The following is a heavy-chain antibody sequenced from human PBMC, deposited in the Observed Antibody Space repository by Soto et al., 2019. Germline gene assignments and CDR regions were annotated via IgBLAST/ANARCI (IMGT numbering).Heavy chain of an antibody. CDR1: GFSLTTTGVG. V-gene: IGHV2-5*02. D-gene: IGHD6-19*01. Sequence: QITLKESGPSLVKPTQTLTLTCTFSGFSLTTTGVGVVWIRQPPGKALEWLALIYWDDDKHYSPSLRSRLTVTKDTTKNQVVLTLTNVDPADTDTYFRAHVGGLEQWLYRLDHWGQGTLVTVSS. CDR3: AHVGGLEQWLYRLDH. CDR2: IYWDDDK. J-gene: IGHJ4*02.